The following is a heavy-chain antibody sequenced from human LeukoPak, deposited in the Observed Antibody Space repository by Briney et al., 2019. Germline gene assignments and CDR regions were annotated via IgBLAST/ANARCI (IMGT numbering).Heavy chain of an antibody. CDR2: ISYDGSNK. CDR3: ARGPPDGLFDY. J-gene: IGHJ4*02. CDR1: GFTFSSYA. Sequence: GGSLRLSCAASGFTFSSYAMHWVRQAPGKGLEWVAVISYDGSNKYYADSVKGRFTISRDNSKNTLYLQMNSLRAEDTAVYYCARGPPDGLFDYWGQGTLVTVSS. V-gene: IGHV3-30-3*01. D-gene: IGHD3/OR15-3a*01.